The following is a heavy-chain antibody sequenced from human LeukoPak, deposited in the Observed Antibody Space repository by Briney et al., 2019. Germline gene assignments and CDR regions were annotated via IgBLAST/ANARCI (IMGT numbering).Heavy chain of an antibody. Sequence: TSETLSLTCTVSGYSISSGYYWGWIRQPPGKGLEWIGSIYHSGSTYYNPSLKSRVTISVDTSKNQFSLKLSSVTAADTAVYYCARYDYDSSGYIHYWGQGTLVTVSS. CDR3: ARYDYDSSGYIHY. CDR1: GYSISSGYY. V-gene: IGHV4-38-2*02. CDR2: IYHSGST. D-gene: IGHD3-22*01. J-gene: IGHJ4*02.